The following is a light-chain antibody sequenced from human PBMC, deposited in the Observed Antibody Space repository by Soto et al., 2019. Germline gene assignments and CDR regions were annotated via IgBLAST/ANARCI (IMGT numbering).Light chain of an antibody. V-gene: IGLV2-8*01. J-gene: IGLJ1*01. CDR3: SSYAGSNNFGV. Sequence: QSALAQPPSASGSPGQSVTISCTGTSSDVGAYDYVSWYQQHPGKAPKPMIYEVSKRPSGVPDRFSGSKSGNTASLTVSGLQAEDEADYYCSSYAGSNNFGVFGTGTKVTVL. CDR1: SSDVGAYDY. CDR2: EVS.